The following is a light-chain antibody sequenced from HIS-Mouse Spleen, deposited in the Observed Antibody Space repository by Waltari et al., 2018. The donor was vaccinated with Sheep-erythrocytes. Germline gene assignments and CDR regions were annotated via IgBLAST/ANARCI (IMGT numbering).Light chain of an antibody. V-gene: IGLV2-11*01. CDR2: DVS. Sequence: QSALTQPRSASGSPGQSVTISCTGTSSDVGGYNDVSWYQQHPGKAPKLMIYDVSKRPSGVPDRFSGSKSGNTASLTISGLQAEDEADYYCCSYAGSYNHVFATGTKVTVL. J-gene: IGLJ1*01. CDR1: SSDVGGYND. CDR3: CSYAGSYNHV.